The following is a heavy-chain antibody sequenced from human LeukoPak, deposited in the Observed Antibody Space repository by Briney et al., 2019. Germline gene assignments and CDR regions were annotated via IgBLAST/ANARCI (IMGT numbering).Heavy chain of an antibody. CDR2: ISYDGSNK. V-gene: IGHV3-30*18. D-gene: IGHD2-2*01. CDR1: GFTFSSYG. J-gene: IGHJ5*01. Sequence: PGGSLRLSCAASGFTFSSYGMHWVRQAPGKGLEWVAVISYDGSNKYYADSVKGRFTISRDNTKNTLYLQMNSLRAEDTAVYYRAKDRHAPGRYCSSTSCFPFDSWGQGTLVTVSS. CDR3: AKDRHAPGRYCSSTSCFPFDS.